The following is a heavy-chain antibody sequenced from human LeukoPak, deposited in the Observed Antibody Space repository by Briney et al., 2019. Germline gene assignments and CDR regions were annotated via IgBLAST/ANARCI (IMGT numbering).Heavy chain of an antibody. J-gene: IGHJ4*02. CDR3: ARAYCSSTSCYPFDY. D-gene: IGHD2-2*01. CDR2: IYYSGST. CDR1: GGSISSSSYY. V-gene: IGHV4-39*01. Sequence: SETLSLTCTVSGGSISSSSYYWGWIRQPPGKGLEWIGSIYYSGSTYYNPSLKSRVTISVDTSKNQFSLKLSSVTAADTAVYYCARAYCSSTSCYPFDYWGQGTLVTVSS.